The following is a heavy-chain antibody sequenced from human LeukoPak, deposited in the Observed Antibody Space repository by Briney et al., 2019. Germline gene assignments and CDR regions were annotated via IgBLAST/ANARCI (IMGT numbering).Heavy chain of an antibody. D-gene: IGHD6-13*01. CDR3: ARTTRVAAAGPYYFDY. J-gene: IGHJ4*02. CDR2: IYYSGST. V-gene: IGHV4-39*07. Sequence: PSETLSLTCTVSGGSISSSNYYWGWIRQPPGKGLEWIVSIYYSGSTYYNPSLKSRVTISVDTSKNQFSLKLSSVTAADTAVYYCARTTRVAAAGPYYFDYWGQGTLVTVSS. CDR1: GGSISSSNYY.